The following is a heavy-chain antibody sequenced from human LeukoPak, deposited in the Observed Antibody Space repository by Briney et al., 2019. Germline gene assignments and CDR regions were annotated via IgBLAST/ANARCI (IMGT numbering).Heavy chain of an antibody. CDR2: IYYSGST. J-gene: IGHJ5*02. Sequence: SETLSLTCTVSGGSISSSSYYWGWIRQPPGKGLEWIGSIYYSGSTYYNPSLKSRVTMSVDTSKNQFPLKLRSVTAADTAVYYCARFSFGHNWFDPWGQGTLVTVSS. D-gene: IGHD3-10*01. V-gene: IGHV4-39*06. CDR3: ARFSFGHNWFDP. CDR1: GGSISSSSYY.